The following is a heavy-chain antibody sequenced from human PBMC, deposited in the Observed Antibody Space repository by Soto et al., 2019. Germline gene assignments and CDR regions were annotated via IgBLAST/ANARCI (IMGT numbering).Heavy chain of an antibody. Sequence: PSETLSLTCAVYGGSFSVYYWSWIRQPPGKGLEWIGEINHSASTNYSPSLKSRVTVSVDASKNQFSLNLTSVTAADTAVYYCARGHGYSSSWYYWGQGTLVTVSS. CDR3: ARGHGYSSSWYY. J-gene: IGHJ4*02. CDR1: GGSFSVYY. D-gene: IGHD6-13*01. CDR2: INHSAST. V-gene: IGHV4-34*01.